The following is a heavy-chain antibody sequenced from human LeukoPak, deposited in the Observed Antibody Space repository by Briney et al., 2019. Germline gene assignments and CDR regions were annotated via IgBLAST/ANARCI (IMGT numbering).Heavy chain of an antibody. D-gene: IGHD5-12*01. J-gene: IGHJ5*02. CDR2: ILFSSSTI. V-gene: IGHV3-48*01. CDR3: ARDAGNSGYGCDL. CDR1: GFTFSSYS. Sequence: GGSLRLSCAASGFTFSSYSMNWVRQAPGKGLEWVSYILFSSSTIYYADSVKGRFTISRDNAKNSLYLQMNTLRAEDTAVYYCARDAGNSGYGCDLWGQGTLVTVSS.